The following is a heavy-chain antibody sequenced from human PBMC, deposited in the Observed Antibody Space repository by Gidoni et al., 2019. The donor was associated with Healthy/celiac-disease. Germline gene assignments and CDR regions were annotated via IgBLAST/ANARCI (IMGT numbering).Heavy chain of an antibody. J-gene: IGHJ4*02. Sequence: QVQLQESGPGLVKPSETLSLTCAVSGYSISSGYYWGWIRQPPGKGLEWIGSIYHSGSTYYNPSLKSRVTISVDTSKNQFSLKLSSVTAADTAVYYCARDAYGENDYWGQGTLVTVSS. CDR2: IYHSGST. CDR3: ARDAYGENDY. V-gene: IGHV4-38-2*02. CDR1: GYSISSGYY. D-gene: IGHD4-17*01.